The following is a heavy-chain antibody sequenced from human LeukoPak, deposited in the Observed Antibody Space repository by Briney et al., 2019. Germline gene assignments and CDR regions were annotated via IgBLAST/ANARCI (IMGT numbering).Heavy chain of an antibody. CDR2: IYTSGST. CDR3: AREKRDGYNYFDY. Sequence: SETLSLTCTVSGGSISSGSYYWSWIRQPAGKGLEWIGRIYTSGSTNYNPSLKSRVTISVDTSKSQFSLKLSSVTAADTAVYYCAREKRDGYNYFDYWGQGTLVTVSS. J-gene: IGHJ4*02. V-gene: IGHV4-61*02. CDR1: GGSISSGSYY. D-gene: IGHD5-24*01.